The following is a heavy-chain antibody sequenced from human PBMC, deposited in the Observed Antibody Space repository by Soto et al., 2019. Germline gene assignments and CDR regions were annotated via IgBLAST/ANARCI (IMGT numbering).Heavy chain of an antibody. J-gene: IGHJ6*02. CDR2: IHHSGCT. V-gene: IGHV4-59*08. CDR1: AGSIRSYY. CDR3: ARAGAAPYYYYGLDV. Sequence: SETLSLTCTVSAGSIRSYYWTWIRQPPGKGLEWIGYIHHSGCTDYNPSLQSRVTISVDTSKSHFSLKLSSVTAADTAIYYCARAGAAPYYYYGLDVWGQGTTVTVSS. D-gene: IGHD3-10*01.